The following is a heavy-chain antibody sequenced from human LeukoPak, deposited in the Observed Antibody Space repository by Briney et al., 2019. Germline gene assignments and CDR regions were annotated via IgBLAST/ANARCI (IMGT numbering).Heavy chain of an antibody. J-gene: IGHJ3*02. CDR1: GGSISSYY. V-gene: IGHV4-59*01. Sequence: SETLSLTCTVSGGSISSYYWSWIRQPPGKGMGWIGYIFYGGSPNYSPSLKSRVTISVDTSKNQFSLKLSSVTAADTAVYYCARTRTYYYDSSGFSEIVDAFDIWGQGTMVTVSS. CDR2: IFYGGSP. CDR3: ARTRTYYYDSSGFSEIVDAFDI. D-gene: IGHD3-22*01.